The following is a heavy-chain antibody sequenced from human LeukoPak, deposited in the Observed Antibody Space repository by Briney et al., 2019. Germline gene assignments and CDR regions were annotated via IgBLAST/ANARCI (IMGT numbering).Heavy chain of an antibody. D-gene: IGHD4-17*01. CDR2: FDPEDGET. V-gene: IGHV1-24*01. Sequence: ASVKVSCKVSGYTLTELSMHWVRQAPGKGLEWMGGFDPEDGETSYAQKFQGRVTMTEDTSTDTAYMELSSLRSEDTAVYYCATIPYGDYGSYYFDYWGQGTLVTVSS. J-gene: IGHJ4*02. CDR1: GYTLTELS. CDR3: ATIPYGDYGSYYFDY.